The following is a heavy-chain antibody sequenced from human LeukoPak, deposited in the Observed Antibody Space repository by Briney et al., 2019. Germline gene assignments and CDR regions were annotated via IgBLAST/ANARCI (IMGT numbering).Heavy chain of an antibody. J-gene: IGHJ4*02. Sequence: GGSLRLSCAASGFTFSSYGMHWVRQAPGKGLEWVSGIYAGGTTYYADSVKGRFTISTDNSKNTLYLQMNSLRAEDTAVYYCARDYGTWWGQGTLVTVSS. D-gene: IGHD3-10*01. CDR2: IYAGGTT. V-gene: IGHV3-53*01. CDR3: ARDYGTW. CDR1: GFTFSSYG.